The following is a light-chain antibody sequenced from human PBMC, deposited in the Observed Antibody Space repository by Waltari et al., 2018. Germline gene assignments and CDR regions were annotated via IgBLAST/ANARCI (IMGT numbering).Light chain of an antibody. CDR3: QQSYNTPYT. J-gene: IGKJ2*01. Sequence: DIQMPPSPSSLSASVGDRVTTTCRASQSISSYLNWYQQKPGKAPKLLIYATFSLQSGVPSRFSGSGSGTDFTLTISSLQPEDFASYYCQQSYNTPYTFGQGTKLEIK. V-gene: IGKV1-39*01. CDR1: QSISSY. CDR2: ATF.